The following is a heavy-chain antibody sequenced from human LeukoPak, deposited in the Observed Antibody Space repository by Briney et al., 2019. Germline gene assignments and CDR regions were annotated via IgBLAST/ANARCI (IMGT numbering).Heavy chain of an antibody. J-gene: IGHJ3*01. Sequence: PSETLSLTCAVSTDSFSSHVWTWIRQSPGKGLEWIGYISYIGSTNYNPSLKSRVTISIDTSKNQFSLKLRSVTAADTAVYYCARDLVTVTKGFDVWGQGTMVSVSS. CDR1: TDSFSSHV. V-gene: IGHV4-59*11. CDR2: ISYIGST. D-gene: IGHD4-17*01. CDR3: ARDLVTVTKGFDV.